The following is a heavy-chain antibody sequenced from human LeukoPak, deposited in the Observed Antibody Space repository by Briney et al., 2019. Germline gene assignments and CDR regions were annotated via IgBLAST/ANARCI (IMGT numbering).Heavy chain of an antibody. Sequence: GGSLRLSCAASGFTFSSYAMSWVRQAPGKGLEWVSAISGSGGSTYYADSVKGRFTISKDNSKNTLYLQMNSLRAEDTAVYYCAKDLHLPNSYGDYWGQGTLVTVSS. D-gene: IGHD5-18*01. J-gene: IGHJ4*02. CDR3: AKDLHLPNSYGDY. V-gene: IGHV3-23*01. CDR2: ISGSGGST. CDR1: GFTFSSYA.